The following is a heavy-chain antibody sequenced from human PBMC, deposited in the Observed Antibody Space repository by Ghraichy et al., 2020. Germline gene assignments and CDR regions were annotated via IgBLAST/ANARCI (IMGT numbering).Heavy chain of an antibody. CDR2: INSDGTTT. J-gene: IGHJ6*02. CDR3: ARVPHYDFWSAYKGMDV. CDR1: GFTFSTSW. V-gene: IGHV3-74*01. D-gene: IGHD3-3*01. Sequence: GGSLRLSCAASGFTFSTSWMHWVRQAPGKGLVWVSCINSDGTTTTYADSVKGRFTISRDNAKNTLYLQMNSLRAEDTAVYYCARVPHYDFWSAYKGMDVWGRGTTVTVSS.